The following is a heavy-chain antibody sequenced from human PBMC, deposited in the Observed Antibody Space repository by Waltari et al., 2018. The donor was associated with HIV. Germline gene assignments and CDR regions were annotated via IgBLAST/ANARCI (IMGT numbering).Heavy chain of an antibody. Sequence: QVQLVQWGGGVVQPGRSLRLSCAASGFTFNNYGMSWVRQTPGKGLDWVAGIGYDGSKKDYADSVKGRFTISRDNSNNRLYLQMNSLRVDDTAVYLCARGAPWDGYNSDWYFDLWGRGTLVTVSS. CDR1: GFTFNNYG. V-gene: IGHV3-33*01. CDR3: ARGAPWDGYNSDWYFDL. CDR2: IGYDGSKK. D-gene: IGHD5-12*01. J-gene: IGHJ2*01.